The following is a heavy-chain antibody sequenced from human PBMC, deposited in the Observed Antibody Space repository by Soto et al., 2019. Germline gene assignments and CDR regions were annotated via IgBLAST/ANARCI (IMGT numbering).Heavy chain of an antibody. V-gene: IGHV3-48*02. CDR1: GFNFSAKS. J-gene: IGHJ4*02. CDR3: AKDRWVTTRSFDF. CDR2: ISTVPDIT. D-gene: IGHD4-17*01. Sequence: EVQLVESGGGFTQAGGPLEPLGEASGFNFSAKSFNWVRRGPGGGLEWIAFISTVPDITYYADSVKGRFAISRDNAENSVFLQMNSLRDEDTAVYYCAKDRWVTTRSFDFWGQGTLVAVS.